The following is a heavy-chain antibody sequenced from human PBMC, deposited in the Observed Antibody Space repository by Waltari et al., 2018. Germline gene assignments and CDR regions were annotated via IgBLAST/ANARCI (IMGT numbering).Heavy chain of an antibody. V-gene: IGHV4-34*01. J-gene: IGHJ4*02. D-gene: IGHD2-2*01. CDR1: GGSFSGYY. CDR2: INHSGST. Sequence: QVQLQQWGAGLLKPSETLSLTCAVYGGSFSGYYWSWIRQPPGQGLEWIGEINHSGSTNSNPSLKSRVTISVDTSKNQFSLKLSSVTAADTAVYYCARVPIVVPAAMGVATMGYYFDYWGQGTLVTVSS. CDR3: ARVPIVVPAAMGVATMGYYFDY.